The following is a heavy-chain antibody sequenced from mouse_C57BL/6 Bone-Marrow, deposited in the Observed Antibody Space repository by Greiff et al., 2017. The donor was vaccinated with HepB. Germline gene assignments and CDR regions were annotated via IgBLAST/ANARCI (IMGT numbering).Heavy chain of an antibody. CDR2: IDPETGGT. V-gene: IGHV1-15*01. J-gene: IGHJ2*01. Sequence: QVQLKESGAELVRPGASVTLSCKASGYTFTDYEMHWVKQTPVHGLEWIGAIDPETGGTAYNQKFKGKAILTADKSSSTAYMELRSLTSEDSAVYYCTRREPDYWGQGTTLTVSS. CDR1: GYTFTDYE. CDR3: TRREPDY.